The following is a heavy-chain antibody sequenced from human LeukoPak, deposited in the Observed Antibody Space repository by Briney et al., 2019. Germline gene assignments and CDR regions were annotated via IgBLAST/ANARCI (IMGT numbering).Heavy chain of an antibody. CDR1: GGSISSSSYY. Sequence: SETLSLTCTVSGGSISSSSYYWGWIRQPPGKGLEWIGSIYYSGSTYYNPSLKSRVTISVDTSKNQFSLKLSSVTAADTAVYYCSGMVRGVMGVDYWGQGTLVTVSS. V-gene: IGHV4-39*07. CDR3: SGMVRGVMGVDY. J-gene: IGHJ4*02. D-gene: IGHD3-10*01. CDR2: IYYSGST.